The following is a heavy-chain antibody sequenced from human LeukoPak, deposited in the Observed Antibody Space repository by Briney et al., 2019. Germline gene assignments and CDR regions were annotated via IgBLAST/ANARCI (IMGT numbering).Heavy chain of an antibody. CDR1: GFTFSDHY. CDR3: AREKVGARWFDP. V-gene: IGHV3-72*01. J-gene: IGHJ5*02. Sequence: GGSLRLSCAASGFTFSDHYMDWVRQAPGKGLEWVGRTRNKANSYTTEYAASVKGRFTISRDDSKNSLYLQMNSLKTEDTAVYYCAREKVGARWFDPGGKGTLVTVSS. D-gene: IGHD1-26*01. CDR2: TRNKANSYTT.